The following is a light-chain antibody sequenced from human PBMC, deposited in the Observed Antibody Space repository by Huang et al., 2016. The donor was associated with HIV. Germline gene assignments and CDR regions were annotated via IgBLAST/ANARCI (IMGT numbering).Light chain of an antibody. CDR3: QQYDNWPPYT. J-gene: IGKJ2*01. Sequence: EIVMTQSPAALSVSPGERATLSCRASQSVSSKVAWYQQKPGQATRLLIYGASSRATGIPARFSGSGSGTEFTLTISSLQSEDFAVYYCQQYDNWPPYTFGQGTKLEIK. CDR2: GAS. CDR1: QSVSSK. V-gene: IGKV3-15*01.